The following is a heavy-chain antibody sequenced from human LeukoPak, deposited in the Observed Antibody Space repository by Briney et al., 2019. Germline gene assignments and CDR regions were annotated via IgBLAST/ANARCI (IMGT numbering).Heavy chain of an antibody. CDR2: IYYSGST. D-gene: IGHD3-9*01. V-gene: IGHV4-30-4*01. Sequence: SETLSLACTVSGGSISSVDYYWSWIRQPPGKGLEWIGYIYYSGSTYYDPSLKSRVMISVDASKNQFSLKLSSVTAADTAVYYCARLGIDYDILTGYIPDAFDIWGQGTMVTVSS. CDR3: ARLGIDYDILTGYIPDAFDI. CDR1: GGSISSVDYY. J-gene: IGHJ3*02.